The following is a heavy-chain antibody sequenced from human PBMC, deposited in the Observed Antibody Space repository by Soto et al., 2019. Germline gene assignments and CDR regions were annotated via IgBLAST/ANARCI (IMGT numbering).Heavy chain of an antibody. D-gene: IGHD4-17*01. CDR1: GFTFSNYA. CDR3: AKDLRYDYGARTGFDY. Sequence: GSLRLSCAASGFTFSNYAMSWVRQAPGKGLEWVSAISGSGGSTYYAESVKGRFTISRDNSKNTLYLQMNSLRAEDTALYYCAKDLRYDYGARTGFDYWGQGALVTVSS. J-gene: IGHJ4*02. V-gene: IGHV3-23*01. CDR2: ISGSGGST.